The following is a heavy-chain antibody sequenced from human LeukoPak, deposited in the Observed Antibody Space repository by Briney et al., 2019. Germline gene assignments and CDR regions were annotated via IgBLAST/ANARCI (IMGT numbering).Heavy chain of an antibody. Sequence: GGSLGLSYAASGFTHSSYAMHWVRQAPGKGLEWVAVISYDGSNKYYADSVKGRFTISRDNSKNTLYLQMNSLRAEDTAVYYCARDGFSCSGGSCYPKSLDYWGQGTLVTVSS. CDR1: GFTHSSYA. D-gene: IGHD2-15*01. CDR3: ARDGFSCSGGSCYPKSLDY. V-gene: IGHV3-30-3*01. J-gene: IGHJ4*02. CDR2: ISYDGSNK.